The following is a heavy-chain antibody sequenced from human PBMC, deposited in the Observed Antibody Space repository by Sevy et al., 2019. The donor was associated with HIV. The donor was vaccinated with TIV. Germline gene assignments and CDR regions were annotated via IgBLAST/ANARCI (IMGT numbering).Heavy chain of an antibody. CDR3: AKSSLPYGDYHFDF. V-gene: IGHV3-23*01. CDR2: VSGVVIPHTTQTT. D-gene: IGHD4-17*01. CDR1: GFTFSRFG. Sequence: GGSLRLSCVASGFTFSRFGMTWVRQVPGKGLEWVSTVSGVVIPHTTQTTYYAGSVKGRVTISRDNSKNIMYLQMTSLGADDTAVYYCAKSSLPYGDYHFDFWGQGTVVTVSS. J-gene: IGHJ4*02.